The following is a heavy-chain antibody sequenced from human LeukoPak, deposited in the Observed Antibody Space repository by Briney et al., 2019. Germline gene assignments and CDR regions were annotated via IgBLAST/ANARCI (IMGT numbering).Heavy chain of an antibody. CDR3: VKGCSYTGCYTSDY. CDR1: GFTFNNYA. Sequence: GGSLRLSCAASGFTFNNYAMTWVRQAPGKGLESVSTISGSCDSTHYADSVKGRFNISRDNSKNTLYMQMNSLRGEDTAVYYCVKGCSYTGCYTSDYWGQGTLVTVSS. D-gene: IGHD2-15*01. CDR2: ISGSCDST. V-gene: IGHV3-23*01. J-gene: IGHJ4*02.